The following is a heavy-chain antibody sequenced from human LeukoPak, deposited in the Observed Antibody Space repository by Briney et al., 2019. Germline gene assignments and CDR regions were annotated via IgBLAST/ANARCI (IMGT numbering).Heavy chain of an antibody. CDR1: GGTFRSFA. CDR3: ARALRYYSDSSGYAFDY. CDR2: VIPIFRTA. Sequence: ASVKVSCKASGGTFRSFAISWVRQAPGQGLEWMGGVIPIFRTADYAQKFQGRVTITADESTSTAYMELSSLRSEDTAVYYCARALRYYSDSSGYAFDYWGQGTLVTVSS. J-gene: IGHJ4*02. V-gene: IGHV1-69*13. D-gene: IGHD3-22*01.